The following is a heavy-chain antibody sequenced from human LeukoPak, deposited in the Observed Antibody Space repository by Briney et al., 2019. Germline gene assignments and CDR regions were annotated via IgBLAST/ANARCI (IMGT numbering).Heavy chain of an antibody. CDR3: ASSDSSSLYY. D-gene: IGHD6-6*01. J-gene: IGHJ4*02. CDR1: GGTFSSYA. V-gene: IGHV1-69*05. Sequence: ASVKVSCKASGGTFSSYAISWVRQAPGQGLEWMGGIIPIFGTANYAQKFQGRATITTDESTSTAYMELSSLRSEDTAVYYCASSDSSSLYYWGQGTLVTVSS. CDR2: IIPIFGTA.